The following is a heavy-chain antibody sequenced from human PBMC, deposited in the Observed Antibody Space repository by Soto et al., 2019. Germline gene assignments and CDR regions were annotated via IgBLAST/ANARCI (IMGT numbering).Heavy chain of an antibody. CDR3: VHHGGDPYYHDF. V-gene: IGHV4-4*02. CDR1: GGSLSSSSW. J-gene: IGHJ4*02. D-gene: IGHD4-17*01. Sequence: LSLTCAVSGGSLSSSSWWSWVRQPPGKALEWLGEIYYSGSTKYNPSLNSRVTISADQSKNDFFLRLSSVTAADTAVYYCVHHGGDPYYHDFWGQGMLVTVSS. CDR2: IYYSGST.